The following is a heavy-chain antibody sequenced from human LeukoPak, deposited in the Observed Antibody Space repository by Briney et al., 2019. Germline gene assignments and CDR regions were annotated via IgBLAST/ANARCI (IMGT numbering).Heavy chain of an antibody. V-gene: IGHV5-51*01. J-gene: IGHJ4*02. D-gene: IGHD4-23*01. CDR3: ARWYTSGNYGGNFDY. CDR1: GYIFTSYW. Sequence: LGESLKISCKGSGYIFTSYWIAWVRQMPGRGLEWMGIIYPGDSETRYSPSFQGQVTISADKSISIAYLQWSSLKASDTAMYYCARWYTSGNYGGNFDYWGQGTLVTVSS. CDR2: IYPGDSET.